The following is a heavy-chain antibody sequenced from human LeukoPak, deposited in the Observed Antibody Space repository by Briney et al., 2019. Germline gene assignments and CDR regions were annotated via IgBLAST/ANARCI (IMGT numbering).Heavy chain of an antibody. V-gene: IGHV1-2*02. J-gene: IGHJ4*02. CDR1: GYTFTGYY. CDR3: ARGGIEEGYCSGGSCYEASY. Sequence: ASVKVSCKASGYTFTGYYMHWVRQAPGQGLEWMGWINPNSGGTNYAQKFQGRVTMTRDTSISTAYMELSRLRSDDTAVYYCARGGIEEGYCSGGSCYEASYWGQGTLVTVSS. D-gene: IGHD2-15*01. CDR2: INPNSGGT.